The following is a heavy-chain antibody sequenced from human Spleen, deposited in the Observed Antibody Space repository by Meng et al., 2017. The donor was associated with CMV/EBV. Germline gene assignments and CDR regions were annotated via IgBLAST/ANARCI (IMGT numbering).Heavy chain of an antibody. CDR1: GFTVSSNY. J-gene: IGHJ4*02. CDR3: ARVAGSYGQLDY. V-gene: IGHV3-53*01. CDR2: IYIGGET. Sequence: GGSLRLSCAASGFTVSSNYMSWVRQSPGKGLECVSIIYIGGETFYGDSVKGRFTISRDNSKNTMHLQMNSLRAEDTAVYYCARVAGSYGQLDYWGQGTLVTVSS. D-gene: IGHD3-16*01.